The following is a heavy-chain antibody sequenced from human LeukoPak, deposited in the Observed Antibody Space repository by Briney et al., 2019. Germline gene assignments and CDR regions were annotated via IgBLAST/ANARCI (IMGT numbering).Heavy chain of an antibody. V-gene: IGHV3-23*01. CDR2: ISGSGGST. Sequence: GGSLRLSCAASGFTFSNYAMSWVRQAPGKGLEWVSAISGSGGSTYYADSVKGRFTISRDNSKNTLYLQMNSLRAEDTAVYYCAKDLINSGYDYVFDYWGQGTLVTVSS. J-gene: IGHJ4*02. D-gene: IGHD5-12*01. CDR1: GFTFSNYA. CDR3: AKDLINSGYDYVFDY.